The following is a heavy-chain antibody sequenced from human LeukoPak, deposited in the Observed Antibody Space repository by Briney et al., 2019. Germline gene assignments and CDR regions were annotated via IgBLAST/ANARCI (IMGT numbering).Heavy chain of an antibody. CDR3: ARDREFLARFYYYYMDV. J-gene: IGHJ6*03. Sequence: ASVKVSCKASGYTFTSYGISWVRQAPGQGLEWMGCISAYNGNTNYAQKLQGRVTMTTDTSTSTAYMEPRSLRSDDTAVYYCARDREFLARFYYYYMDVWGKGTTVTVSS. CDR1: GYTFTSYG. V-gene: IGHV1-18*01. CDR2: ISAYNGNT. D-gene: IGHD3-10*01.